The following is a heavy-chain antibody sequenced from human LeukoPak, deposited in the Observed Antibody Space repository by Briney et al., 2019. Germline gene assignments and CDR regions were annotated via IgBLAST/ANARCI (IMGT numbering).Heavy chain of an antibody. CDR1: GFTFSNAW. V-gene: IGHV3-15*01. CDR3: TTGTSSSSSFLYYYYYMDV. Sequence: GGSLRLSCAASGFTFSNAWMSWVRQAPGKGLEWVGRIKSKTDGGTTDYAAPVKGRFTISRDDSKNTLYLQMNSLKTEDTAVYYCTTGTSSSSSFLYYYYYMDVWGKGAPVTVSS. CDR2: IKSKTDGGTT. D-gene: IGHD6-6*01. J-gene: IGHJ6*03.